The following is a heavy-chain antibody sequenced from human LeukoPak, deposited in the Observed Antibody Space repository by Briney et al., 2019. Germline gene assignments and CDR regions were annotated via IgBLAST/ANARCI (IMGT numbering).Heavy chain of an antibody. CDR1: GGSFSGYY. CDR2: INHSGST. J-gene: IGHJ6*02. D-gene: IGHD2-21*02. V-gene: IGHV4-34*01. Sequence: SETLSLTCAVYGGSFSGYYWSWIRQPPGKGLEWIGEINHSGSTNYNPSLKSRVTISVATSKNQFSLKLSSVTAADTAVYYCARGPGSSGDRSPGGMDVWGQGTTVTVSS. CDR3: ARGPGSSGDRSPGGMDV.